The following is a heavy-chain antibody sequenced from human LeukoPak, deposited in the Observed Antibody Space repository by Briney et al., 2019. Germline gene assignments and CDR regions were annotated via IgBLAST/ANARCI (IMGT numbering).Heavy chain of an antibody. CDR2: IYYSGTT. CDR3: ARDTRMERAFDI. D-gene: IGHD1-26*01. Sequence: SETLSLTCTVSGGSISSGDYYWNWIRQPPGKGLEWIGYIYYSGTTYYNPSLKSRATISVDTSKNQFSLKMTSVTAADTAVYYCARDTRMERAFDIWGQGTMVTVSS. J-gene: IGHJ3*02. CDR1: GGSISSGDYY. V-gene: IGHV4-30-4*01.